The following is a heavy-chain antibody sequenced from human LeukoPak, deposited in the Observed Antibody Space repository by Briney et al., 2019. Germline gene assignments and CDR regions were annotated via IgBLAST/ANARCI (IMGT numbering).Heavy chain of an antibody. CDR1: GGSISNYY. CDR3: ARDRDDTSL. Sequence: SETLSLTCTVSGGSISNYYWSWIRQTAGKGLEWIGRIYAGGSTDYNPSLKSRVTLSVDTSTNNFSLRLTSVTAADTAVYYCARDRDDTSLWGQGTLVTVSS. J-gene: IGHJ4*02. D-gene: IGHD2-2*01. CDR2: IYAGGST. V-gene: IGHV4-4*07.